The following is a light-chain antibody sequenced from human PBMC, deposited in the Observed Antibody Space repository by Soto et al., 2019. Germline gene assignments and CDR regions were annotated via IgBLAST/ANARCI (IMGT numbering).Light chain of an antibody. CDR3: QQSYRNPRT. CDR1: QSISNF. V-gene: IGKV1-39*01. Sequence: DIQMTQSPSFLSVSAGDRVTIFCGASQSISNFLHWYQQKPGKAPKLLIYAASKLESGVPSRFGGSGSGTDFTLTISSVQPEDFATYFCQQSYRNPRTFGLGTRVEIK. CDR2: AAS. J-gene: IGKJ1*01.